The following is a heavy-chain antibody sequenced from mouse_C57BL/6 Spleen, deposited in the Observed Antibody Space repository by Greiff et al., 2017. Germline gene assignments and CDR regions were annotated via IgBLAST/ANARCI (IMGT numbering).Heavy chain of an antibody. J-gene: IGHJ4*01. V-gene: IGHV1-52*01. D-gene: IGHD1-1*01. CDR1: GYTFTSYW. Sequence: QVQLKQPGAELVRPGSSVKLSCKASGYTFTSYWMHWVKQRPIQGLEWIGNIDPSDSETHYNQKFKDKATLTVDKSSSTAYMQLSSLTSEDSAVYYCARSYYGSSYGYAMDYWGKGTSVTVSS. CDR3: ARSYYGSSYGYAMDY. CDR2: IDPSDSET.